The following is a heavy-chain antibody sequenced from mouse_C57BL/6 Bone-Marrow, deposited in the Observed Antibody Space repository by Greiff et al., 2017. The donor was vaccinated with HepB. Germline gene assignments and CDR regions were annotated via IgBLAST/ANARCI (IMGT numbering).Heavy chain of an antibody. V-gene: IGHV3-6*01. J-gene: IGHJ4*01. CDR1: GYSITSGYY. Sequence: DVQLQESGPGLVKPSQSLSLTCSVTGYSITSGYYWNWIRQFPGNKLEWMGYISYDGSNNYNPSLKNRISITRDTSKNQFFLKLNSVTTEDTATYYCARGLWYAMDYWGQGTSVTVSS. CDR3: ARGLWYAMDY. D-gene: IGHD3-3*01. CDR2: ISYDGSN.